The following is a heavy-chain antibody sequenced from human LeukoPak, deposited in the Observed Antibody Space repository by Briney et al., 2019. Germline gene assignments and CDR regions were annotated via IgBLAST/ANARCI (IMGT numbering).Heavy chain of an antibody. Sequence: QPGGCLRLSCAASAFTFRTYWMSWVRQAPGKGLEWVAMIKPDGSEKYYVDSVKGLFTISRDNAKNSLYLQMSSLRAEDTAVYYCTRDAGGDTNSGPRMDVWGQGTTVTVSS. CDR2: IKPDGSEK. CDR3: TRDAGGDTNSGPRMDV. J-gene: IGHJ6*02. D-gene: IGHD2-21*01. V-gene: IGHV3-7*05. CDR1: AFTFRTYW.